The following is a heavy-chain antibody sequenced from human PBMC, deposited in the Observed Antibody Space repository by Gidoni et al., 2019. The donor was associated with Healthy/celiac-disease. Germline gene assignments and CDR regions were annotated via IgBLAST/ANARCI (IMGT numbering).Heavy chain of an antibody. CDR1: GGSISSYY. D-gene: IGHD2-2*02. J-gene: IGHJ6*02. CDR2: IYYSGST. CDR3: ARTWGYCSSTSCYTPYGMDV. Sequence: QVQLQESGPGLVKPSETLSLTCTVSGGSISSYYWSWIRQPPGKGLEWIGYIYYSGSTNYNPSLKSRVTISVDTSKNQFSLKLSSVTAADTAVYYCARTWGYCSSTSCYTPYGMDVWGQGTTVTVSS. V-gene: IGHV4-59*08.